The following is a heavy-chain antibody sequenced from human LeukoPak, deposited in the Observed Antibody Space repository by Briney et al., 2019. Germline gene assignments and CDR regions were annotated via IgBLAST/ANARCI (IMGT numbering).Heavy chain of an antibody. V-gene: IGHV4-59*08. CDR1: GGFISHYY. J-gene: IGHJ4*02. CDR2: VSNSGTT. Sequence: SETLSLTCTGSGGFISHYYWSWIRQPPGKGLEWIGYVSNSGTTNYRPSLRSRVTVSVDTSQNHVSLKLTSMTAADTGLYYCARHHSSAYPFDYWGQGTLVTVSS. D-gene: IGHD3-22*01. CDR3: ARHHSSAYPFDY.